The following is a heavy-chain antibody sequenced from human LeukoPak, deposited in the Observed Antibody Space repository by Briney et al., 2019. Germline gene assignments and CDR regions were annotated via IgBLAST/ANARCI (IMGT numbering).Heavy chain of an antibody. V-gene: IGHV4-59*01. Sequence: SETLSLTCTVSGGSISNYYWSWLRQPPGKGLEWIGYTYFSGTTNINPSLKSRVTISVDMSKNQFSLKLSSVTAADTAVYYCAREDPQTTVPEGLDVWGQGTTVTVSS. CDR2: TYFSGTT. CDR1: GGSISNYY. J-gene: IGHJ6*02. D-gene: IGHD4-17*01. CDR3: AREDPQTTVPEGLDV.